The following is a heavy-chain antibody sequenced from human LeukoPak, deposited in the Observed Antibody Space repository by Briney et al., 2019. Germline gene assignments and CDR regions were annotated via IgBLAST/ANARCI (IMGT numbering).Heavy chain of an antibody. CDR3: ARDWRYCSSTSCRSDAFDN. Sequence: GGSLRLSCAASGFTFSSYWMHWVRQAPGKGLVWVSRINSDGSSTSYADSVKGRFTISRDNAKNTLYLQMNSLRAEDTAVYYCARDWRYCSSTSCRSDAFDNWGQGTMVTVSS. D-gene: IGHD2-2*01. CDR1: GFTFSSYW. J-gene: IGHJ3*02. V-gene: IGHV3-74*01. CDR2: INSDGSST.